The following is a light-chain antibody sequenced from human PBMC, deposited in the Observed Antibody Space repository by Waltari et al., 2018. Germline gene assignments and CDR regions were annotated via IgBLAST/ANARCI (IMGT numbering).Light chain of an antibody. Sequence: QSALTQPASVSGSPGQSITISCTGTSRDVGGYDFVSLSQQYPGKAPKLVIYDVYYRPSGVSHRFSASKSGNTASLTISGLQTEDEADYYCSSYTSISTSVVFGGGTKLTVL. CDR3: SSYTSISTSVV. CDR1: SRDVGGYDF. J-gene: IGLJ2*01. CDR2: DVY. V-gene: IGLV2-14*03.